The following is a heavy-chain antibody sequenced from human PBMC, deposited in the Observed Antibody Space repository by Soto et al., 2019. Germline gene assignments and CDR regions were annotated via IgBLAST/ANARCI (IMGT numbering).Heavy chain of an antibody. J-gene: IGHJ4*02. CDR3: ARGGGSTKVDY. D-gene: IGHD2-2*01. CDR2: TSNSGST. CDR1: GGSITSSGYY. Sequence: QVQLQESGPGLVKPSQTLSLTCTVSGGSITSSGYYWSWIRQHPGEGLEWIGFTSNSGSTSYHPSLKSRVTVSVDTSSNQFSLNLKSVTAADTAVYYCARGGGSTKVDYWGQGTVVTVSP. V-gene: IGHV4-31*03.